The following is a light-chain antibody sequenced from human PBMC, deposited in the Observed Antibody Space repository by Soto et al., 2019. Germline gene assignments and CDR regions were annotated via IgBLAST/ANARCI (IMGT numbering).Light chain of an antibody. V-gene: IGKV3-20*01. Sequence: EIVLTQFPGTLSLSPGERATLSCRASQTVSSISLAWYQQKPGQAPRLLIYGASNRATGVPDRFSGSGSGTDFTLSISRLDPEDFAVYYCQQYGNSLYTFGQGTKLEIK. J-gene: IGKJ2*01. CDR2: GAS. CDR1: QTVSSIS. CDR3: QQYGNSLYT.